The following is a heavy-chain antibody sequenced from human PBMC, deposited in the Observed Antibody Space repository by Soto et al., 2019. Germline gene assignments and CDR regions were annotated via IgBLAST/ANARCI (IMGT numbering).Heavy chain of an antibody. Sequence: GGSLRLSCAASGFTFSSYAMSWVRQAPGKGLEWVSAISGSGGSTYYADSVKGRFTISRDNSKNTLYLQMNSLRAEDTAVYYCAKDLEYSGSYYVENQDYYYGMDVWGQGTTVTVSS. CDR3: AKDLEYSGSYYVENQDYYYGMDV. J-gene: IGHJ6*02. CDR1: GFTFSSYA. CDR2: ISGSGGST. V-gene: IGHV3-23*01. D-gene: IGHD1-26*01.